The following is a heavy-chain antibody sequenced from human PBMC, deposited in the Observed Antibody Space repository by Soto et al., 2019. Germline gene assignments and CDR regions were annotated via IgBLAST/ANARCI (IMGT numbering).Heavy chain of an antibody. V-gene: IGHV1-3*01. J-gene: IGHJ4*02. CDR3: ARDLYSSSWYSSPYFDY. CDR2: INAGNGNT. Sequence: QVQPVQSGAEVKKPGASVKVSCKASGYTFTSYAMHWVRQAPGQRLEWMGWINAGNGNTKYSQKFQGRVTITRDTSASTAYMELSSLRSEDTAVYYCARDLYSSSWYSSPYFDYWGQGTLVTVSS. CDR1: GYTFTSYA. D-gene: IGHD6-13*01.